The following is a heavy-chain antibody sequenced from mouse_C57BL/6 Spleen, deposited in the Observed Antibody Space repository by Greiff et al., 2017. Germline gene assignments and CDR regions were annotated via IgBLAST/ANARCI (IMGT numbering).Heavy chain of an antibody. V-gene: IGHV14-3*01. CDR3: ARWPGVRRYYAMDY. Sequence: VQLQQSVAELVRPGASVKLSCTASGFNIKNTYMHWVKQRPEQGLEWIGRIDPANGNTKYAPKFQGQATITADTSSNTDYLQLSSMTYEDTAIYYWARWPGVRRYYAMDYWGQGTSVTVSS. CDR1: GFNIKNTY. J-gene: IGHJ4*01. CDR2: IDPANGNT. D-gene: IGHD6-1*01.